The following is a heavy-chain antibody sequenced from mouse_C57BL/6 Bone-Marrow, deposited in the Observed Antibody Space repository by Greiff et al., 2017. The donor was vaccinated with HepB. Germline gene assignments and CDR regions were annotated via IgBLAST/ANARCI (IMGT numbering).Heavy chain of an antibody. CDR3: AREGTAQATYGFAY. J-gene: IGHJ3*01. Sequence: QVQLQQSGAELVRPGASVKLSCKASGYTFTDYYINWVKQRPGQGLEWIARIYPGGGNTYYNEKFKGKATLTAEKSSSTAYMQLSSLTSEDSAVYFCAREGTAQATYGFAYWGQGTLVTVSA. CDR2: IYPGGGNT. D-gene: IGHD3-2*02. V-gene: IGHV1-76*01. CDR1: GYTFTDYY.